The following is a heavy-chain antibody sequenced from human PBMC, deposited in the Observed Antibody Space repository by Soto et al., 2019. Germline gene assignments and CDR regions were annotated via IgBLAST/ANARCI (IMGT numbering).Heavy chain of an antibody. J-gene: IGHJ4*02. V-gene: IGHV1-69*13. Sequence: GASVKVSCKASGGTFSSYAISWVRQAPGQGLEWMGGIIPIFGTANYAQKFQGRVTITADESTSTAYMELSSLRSEDTAVYYCAGAGNTGIAATDYWGQGTLVTVSS. CDR2: IIPIFGTA. CDR3: AGAGNTGIAATDY. CDR1: GGTFSSYA. D-gene: IGHD6-13*01.